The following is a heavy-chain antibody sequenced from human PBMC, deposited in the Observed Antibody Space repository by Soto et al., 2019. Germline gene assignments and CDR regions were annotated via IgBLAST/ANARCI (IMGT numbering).Heavy chain of an antibody. Sequence: QLQLQESGPGLVKPSETLSLTCTVSGGSISSSSYYWGWIRQPPGKGLECIGSIYYSGSTYYNPSLKSRVTISVDTSTSQVSLKXSSVTAADTAVYXCARHPQYSSGWFDGAFDIWGQGTMVTVSS. D-gene: IGHD6-19*01. V-gene: IGHV4-39*01. CDR1: GGSISSSSYY. CDR3: ARHPQYSSGWFDGAFDI. CDR2: IYYSGST. J-gene: IGHJ3*02.